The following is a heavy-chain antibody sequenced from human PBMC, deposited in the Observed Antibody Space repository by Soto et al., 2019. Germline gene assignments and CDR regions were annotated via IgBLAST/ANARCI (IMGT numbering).Heavy chain of an antibody. V-gene: IGHV3-30*18. D-gene: IGHD3-3*01. Sequence: GGSLRLSCAASGFTFSSYAMHWVRQAPGKGLEWVAVISYDGSNKYYADSVKGRFTISRDNSKNTPYLQMNSLRAEDTAVYYCAKDHGVLRFLDGMDVWGQGTTVTVSS. CDR2: ISYDGSNK. J-gene: IGHJ6*02. CDR1: GFTFSSYA. CDR3: AKDHGVLRFLDGMDV.